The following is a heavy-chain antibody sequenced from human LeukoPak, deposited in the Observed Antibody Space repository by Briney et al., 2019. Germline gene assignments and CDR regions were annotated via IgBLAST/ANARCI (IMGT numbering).Heavy chain of an antibody. J-gene: IGHJ4*02. Sequence: SETLSLTCTVSGGSISSGGYYWSWIRQHPGKGREWIGYIYYSGSTYYNPSLKSRVTISVDTSKNQFSLKLSSVTAEDTAVHYCAREGELYYFDYWGQGTLVTVSS. CDR2: IYYSGST. V-gene: IGHV4-31*03. CDR1: GGSISSGGYY. D-gene: IGHD1-7*01. CDR3: AREGELYYFDY.